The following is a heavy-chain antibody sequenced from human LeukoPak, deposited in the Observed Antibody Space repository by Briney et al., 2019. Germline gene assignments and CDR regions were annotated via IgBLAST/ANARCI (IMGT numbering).Heavy chain of an antibody. V-gene: IGHV3-7*01. Sequence: QPGGSLRLSCAASGFTFSSYWMSWVRQAPGKGLEWVANIKQDGSEKYYVDSVKGRFTISRDNAKNSLYLQMNSLRAEDTAVYYCARDDYYDSSGFDYWGQGTLVTVSS. CDR1: GFTFSSYW. CDR2: IKQDGSEK. J-gene: IGHJ4*02. D-gene: IGHD3-22*01. CDR3: ARDDYYDSSGFDY.